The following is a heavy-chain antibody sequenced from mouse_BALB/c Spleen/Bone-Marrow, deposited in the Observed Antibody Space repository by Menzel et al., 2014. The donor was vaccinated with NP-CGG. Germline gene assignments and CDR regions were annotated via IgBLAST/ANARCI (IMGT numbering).Heavy chain of an antibody. J-gene: IGHJ1*01. CDR2: NSSSGSYT. D-gene: IGHD2-4*01. CDR3: SRLRMITTYFDV. CDR1: GFTFSTYA. V-gene: IGHV5-9-3*01. Sequence: EVKLVESGGGLAKPGGSLQLSCAASGFTFSTYAMSWVRQTPEKRLEWVATNSSSGSYTYYPDSVKGRFTISRDNAKNTLYLQMSSLRSEDTAMFYCSRLRMITTYFDVWGAGTTVTVSS.